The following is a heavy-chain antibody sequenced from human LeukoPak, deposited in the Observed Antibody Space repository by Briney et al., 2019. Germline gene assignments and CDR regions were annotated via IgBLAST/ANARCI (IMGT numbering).Heavy chain of an antibody. CDR2: ISGSGGST. D-gene: IGHD3-10*01. CDR3: AKSSMVRGVKTWFDP. V-gene: IGHV3-23*01. CDR1: GFTSGVYA. J-gene: IGHJ5*02. Sequence: GGTLRLSCVASGFTSGVYAMSWVRQAPGKGLEWVSAISGSGGSTYYADSVKGRFTISRDNSKNTLYLQMNSLRAEDTAVYYCAKSSMVRGVKTWFDPWGQGTLVTVSS.